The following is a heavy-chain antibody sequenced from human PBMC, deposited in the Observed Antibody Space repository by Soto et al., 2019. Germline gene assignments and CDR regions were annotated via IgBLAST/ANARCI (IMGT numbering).Heavy chain of an antibody. V-gene: IGHV3-7*01. D-gene: IGHD3-16*01. CDR2: IKEDGRER. Sequence: QVVESGGGLVQPGGSLRLSCAASGFAFSHYWMFWVRQAPGMGLEWVANIKEDGRERNYVDSVKGRFTISRDNAKNSLCLEMNSLRTEDTAVYYCARDWGGRSGKDVWGKGTTVTVSS. CDR1: GFAFSHYW. J-gene: IGHJ6*04. CDR3: ARDWGGRSGKDV.